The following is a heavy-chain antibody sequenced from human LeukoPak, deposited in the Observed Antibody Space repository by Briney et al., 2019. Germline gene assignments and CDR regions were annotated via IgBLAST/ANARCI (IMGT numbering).Heavy chain of an antibody. V-gene: IGHV4-39*07. J-gene: IGHJ6*03. CDR3: ARGSGDSQSYYDILTGYYKYYYYYYMDV. CDR1: GASISNSDHY. D-gene: IGHD3-9*01. Sequence: SETLSLTCTVSGASISNSDHYWGWIRQPPGKGLKWIGSIYYSGITYHNPSLKSRVTISVDTSNNQFSLKLSSVTAADTAVYYCARGSGDSQSYYDILTGYYKYYYYYYMDVWGKGTTVTISS. CDR2: IYYSGIT.